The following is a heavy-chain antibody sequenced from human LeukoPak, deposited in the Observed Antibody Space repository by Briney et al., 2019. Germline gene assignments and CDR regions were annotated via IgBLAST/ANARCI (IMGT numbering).Heavy chain of an antibody. J-gene: IGHJ4*02. CDR2: TYYRSKWYN. D-gene: IGHD7-27*01. CDR3: ARSPGDRDYFDY. Sequence: SQTLSLTCAISGDSFSSNSAAWNWIRQFPSRGLEWLGRTYYRSKWYNDYAVSVKSRITINPDTSKNQFSLQLNSVTPEDTAVYYCARSPGDRDYFDYWGQGTLVTVSS. CDR1: GDSFSSNSAA. V-gene: IGHV6-1*01.